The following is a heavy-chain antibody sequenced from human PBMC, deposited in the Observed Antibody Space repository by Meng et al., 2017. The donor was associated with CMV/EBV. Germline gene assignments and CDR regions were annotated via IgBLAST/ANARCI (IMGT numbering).Heavy chain of an antibody. V-gene: IGHV1-69*10. CDR1: GGTFSSYA. J-gene: IGHJ3*02. CDR2: IIPILGIA. Sequence: SVKVSCKASGGTFSSYAISWVRQAPGQGLEWMGGIIPILGIANYAQKFQGRVTITADKSTSTAYMELSSLRSEDTAVYYCARDVGGTITIFGVVIMGAFDIWGQGTMVTVSS. D-gene: IGHD3-3*01. CDR3: ARDVGGTITIFGVVIMGAFDI.